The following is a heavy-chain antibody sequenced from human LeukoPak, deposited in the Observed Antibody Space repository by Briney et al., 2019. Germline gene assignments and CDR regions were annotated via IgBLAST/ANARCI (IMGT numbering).Heavy chain of an antibody. D-gene: IGHD4-17*01. Sequence: GGSLRLSCAASGFTFSSYAMSWVRQAPGKGLEWVSAISGSGGSTYYADSVKGRCTISRDNSKNTLYLQMNSLRAEDTAVYYCAKDNDYGDQIFDYWGQGTLVTVSS. V-gene: IGHV3-23*01. CDR3: AKDNDYGDQIFDY. CDR2: ISGSGGST. CDR1: GFTFSSYA. J-gene: IGHJ4*02.